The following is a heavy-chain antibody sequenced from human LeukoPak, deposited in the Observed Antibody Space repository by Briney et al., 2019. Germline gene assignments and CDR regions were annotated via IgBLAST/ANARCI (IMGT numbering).Heavy chain of an antibody. J-gene: IGHJ4*02. CDR1: GFTLSSYV. Sequence: GGSLRLSCAASGFTLSSYVMHWVRQAPGKGLEWVTFIQYDGTNKYYADSVKGRFTVSRDNSKNTLYLQMNSLRAEDTAVYYCAKMKYQLLSYFDYWGQGTLVTVSS. CDR3: AKMKYQLLSYFDY. CDR2: IQYDGTNK. V-gene: IGHV3-30*02. D-gene: IGHD2-2*01.